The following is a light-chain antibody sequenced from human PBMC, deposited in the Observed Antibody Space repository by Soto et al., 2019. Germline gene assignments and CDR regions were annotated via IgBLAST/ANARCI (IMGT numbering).Light chain of an antibody. J-gene: IGLJ2*01. Sequence: QTVVTQEPSLTVSPGGTVTLTCGSSPGAVTSGHYPYWFQQEPGQAPRTLISDTSNKHSWTPARFSGSLLVGKAALTLSGAQPEDEAEYYCLISYSGARVFGGWTKLTVL. V-gene: IGLV7-46*01. CDR3: LISYSGARV. CDR2: DTS. CDR1: PGAVTSGHY.